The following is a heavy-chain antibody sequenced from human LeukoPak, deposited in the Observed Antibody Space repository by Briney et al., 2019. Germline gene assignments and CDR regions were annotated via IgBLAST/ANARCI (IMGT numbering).Heavy chain of an antibody. CDR3: ARFLAGRWFDP. J-gene: IGHJ5*02. CDR2: IYYSGST. Sequence: SETLSLTCTVSGGSISSYYWSWIRQPPGKGLEWIGYIYYSGSTNYNPSLKSRVTISVDTSKNQFSLKLSSVTAADTAVYYCARFLAGRWFDPWGQGTLVTVSS. CDR1: GGSISSYY. V-gene: IGHV4-59*01. D-gene: IGHD3-3*02.